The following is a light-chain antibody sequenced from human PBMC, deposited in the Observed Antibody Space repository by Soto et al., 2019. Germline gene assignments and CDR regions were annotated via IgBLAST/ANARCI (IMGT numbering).Light chain of an antibody. CDR2: EVS. V-gene: IGLV2-23*02. CDR3: CSYAGRSSWV. J-gene: IGLJ3*02. CDR1: SSDVGSYNL. Sequence: QSALTQPASVSGSPGQSITISCTGTSSDVGSYNLVSWYQQHPGKAPKLMIYEVSKRPSGVSNRFSGSKSGNTASLTISGLQAEDGADYYCCSYAGRSSWVFGGGTKLTVL.